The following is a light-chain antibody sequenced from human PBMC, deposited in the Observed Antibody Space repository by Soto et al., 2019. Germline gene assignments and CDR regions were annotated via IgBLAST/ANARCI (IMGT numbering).Light chain of an antibody. J-gene: IGKJ1*01. CDR1: QSVTTF. CDR2: RAS. V-gene: IGKV1-39*01. Sequence: DIQMTQSPSSLSASVGDRVTISCRTSQSVTTFLNWYQQKTGEAPKLLIYRASTLQTGIPSRFSGSGYGADFVLTISSLQPEDFATYYCQQSYNSPRTFGLGTKV. CDR3: QQSYNSPRT.